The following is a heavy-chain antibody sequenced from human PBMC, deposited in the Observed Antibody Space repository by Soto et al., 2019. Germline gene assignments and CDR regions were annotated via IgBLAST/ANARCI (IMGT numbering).Heavy chain of an antibody. V-gene: IGHV4-4*07. Sequence: SETLSLTCTVSLDSISNSYWTWIRQPAGKGLEWIGHRYSSGNANYNPSLKSRVTMSLDTSKNQFSLSLKSVTAADKAISYCAKGRGFYSDNYFDHCGPGHPVTGS. D-gene: IGHD3-22*01. CDR3: AKGRGFYSDNYFDH. CDR2: RYSSGNA. J-gene: IGHJ1*01. CDR1: LDSISNSY.